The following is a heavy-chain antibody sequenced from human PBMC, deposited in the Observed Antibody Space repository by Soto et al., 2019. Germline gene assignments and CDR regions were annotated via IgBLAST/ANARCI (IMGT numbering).Heavy chain of an antibody. Sequence: PCQEIKKMAVISYDGSNKYYADSVKGRFTISRDNSKNTLYLQMNSLRAEDTAVYYCARDFFVQEEDGIRDTVPVSALLLNRYSDL. V-gene: IGHV3-30*01. CDR2: ISYDGSNK. J-gene: IGHJ2*01. D-gene: IGHD2-21*01. CDR3: ARDFFVQEEDGIRDTVPVSALLLNRYSDL.